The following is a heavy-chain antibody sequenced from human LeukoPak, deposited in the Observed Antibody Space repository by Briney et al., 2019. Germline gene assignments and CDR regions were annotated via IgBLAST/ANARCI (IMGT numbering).Heavy chain of an antibody. Sequence: GGSLRLSRAASGFTFSSYAMHWVRQAPGKGLEWVAVISYDGSNKYYADSVKGRFTISRDNSKNTLYLQMNSLRAEDTAVYYCARDYRGYSGYDHLAYWGQGTLVTVSS. J-gene: IGHJ4*02. CDR1: GFTFSSYA. CDR2: ISYDGSNK. D-gene: IGHD5-12*01. V-gene: IGHV3-30*04. CDR3: ARDYRGYSGYDHLAY.